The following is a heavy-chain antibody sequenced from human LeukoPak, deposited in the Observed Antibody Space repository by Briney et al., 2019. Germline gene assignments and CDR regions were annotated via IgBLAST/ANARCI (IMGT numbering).Heavy chain of an antibody. CDR3: ARRHSHGRNFYYYGMDV. CDR2: VYHSGTT. CDR1: GGSFSDYF. D-gene: IGHD5-18*01. V-gene: IGHV4-34*01. Sequence: PSETLSLTCTVYGGSFSDYFWGWIRQPPGKGLEWIGDVYHSGTTHYSPSLKSRVTISADPPKNQFFLRVNSVTAADTAVYYCARRHSHGRNFYYYGMDVWGEGTTVTVSS. J-gene: IGHJ6*04.